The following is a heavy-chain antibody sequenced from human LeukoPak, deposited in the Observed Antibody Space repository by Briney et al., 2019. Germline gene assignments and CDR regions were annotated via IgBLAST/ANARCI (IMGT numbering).Heavy chain of an antibody. CDR1: GGSISSSSYY. V-gene: IGHV4-39*07. CDR3: ARVLNRPATITMVRGVIEWFDP. J-gene: IGHJ5*02. D-gene: IGHD3-10*01. CDR2: IHYSGST. Sequence: SETLSLTCTVSGGSISSSSYYWGWIRQPPGKGLEWIGTIHYSGSTYYNPSLKSRVTISVDTSKNQFSLKLSSVTAADTAVYYCARVLNRPATITMVRGVIEWFDPWGQGTLVTVSS.